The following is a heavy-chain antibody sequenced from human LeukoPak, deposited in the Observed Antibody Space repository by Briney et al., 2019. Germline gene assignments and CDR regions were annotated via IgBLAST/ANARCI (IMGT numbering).Heavy chain of an antibody. J-gene: IGHJ4*02. V-gene: IGHV3-21*01. CDR3: ASGSSSWAYYFDY. Sequence: GGSLRLSCAASGVTFSSYSMNWVRQAPGKGLEWVSSISSSSSYIYYADSVKGRFTISRDNAKNSLYLQMNRLRAEDTAVYYCASGSSSWAYYFDYWGQGTLVTVSS. CDR1: GVTFSSYS. D-gene: IGHD6-13*01. CDR2: ISSSSSYI.